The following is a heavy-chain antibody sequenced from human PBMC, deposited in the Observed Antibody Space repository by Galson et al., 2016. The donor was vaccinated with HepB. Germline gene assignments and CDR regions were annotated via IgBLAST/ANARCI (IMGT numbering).Heavy chain of an antibody. CDR2: ISGRSAST. V-gene: IGHV3-23*01. D-gene: IGHD3-3*01. J-gene: IGHJ4*02. Sequence: SLRLSCAASGFSFSNSGMSWVRQAPGKGLEWVAAISGRSASTYHADSVEGRFTISRDNSKNTLYLQMNSLRAEDTAVYYCAKGYGVFDYWGQGTLVTVSS. CDR1: GFSFSNSG. CDR3: AKGYGVFDY.